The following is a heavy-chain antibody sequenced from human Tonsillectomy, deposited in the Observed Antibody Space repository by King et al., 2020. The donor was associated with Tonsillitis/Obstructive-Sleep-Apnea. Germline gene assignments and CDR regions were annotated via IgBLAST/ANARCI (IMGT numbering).Heavy chain of an antibody. CDR3: ARDPNYELWSNYYQYYYGMDV. CDR1: GFIFSTYA. Sequence: VQLVESGGGVVQPGRSLRLSCAASGFIFSTYAMHWVRQAPGKGLEWVAVISYDGSQKNYADSVKGRFTISRDNSENTLYLQMNSLRAEDTAVYYCARDPNYELWSNYYQYYYGMDVWGQGTTVTVSS. CDR2: ISYDGSQK. D-gene: IGHD3-3*01. J-gene: IGHJ6*02. V-gene: IGHV3-30*04.